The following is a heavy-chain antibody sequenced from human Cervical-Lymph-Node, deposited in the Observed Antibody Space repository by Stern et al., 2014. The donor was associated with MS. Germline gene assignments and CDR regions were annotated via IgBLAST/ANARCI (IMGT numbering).Heavy chain of an antibody. V-gene: IGHV3-30*18. CDR2: ISYDGSNK. D-gene: IGHD1-26*01. CDR1: TFTFSTYG. J-gene: IGHJ4*02. Sequence: VQLVESGGGVVQPGRSLRLSCAASTFTFSTYGMHWVRQAPGKGLEWVAVISYDGSNKHYADSVKGRFTISRDNSKNTLFLQMNSLRAEDTAVYYCAKDQGVGATAFDYWGQGTLVTVSP. CDR3: AKDQGVGATAFDY.